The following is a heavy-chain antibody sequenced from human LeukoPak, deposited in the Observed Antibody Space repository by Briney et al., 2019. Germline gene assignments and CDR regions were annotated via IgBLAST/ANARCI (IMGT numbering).Heavy chain of an antibody. V-gene: IGHV1-2*02. J-gene: IGHJ5*02. CDR2: INPNSGGT. CDR1: GYTFTSYD. D-gene: IGHD2-2*01. Sequence: ASVKVSCKASGYTFTSYDINWVRQATGQGLEWMGWINPNSGGTHYAQKFQGRVTMTRDTPISTAYMELSRLRSDDTAVYYCASDCSSTSCYPWGQGTLVTVSS. CDR3: ASDCSSTSCYP.